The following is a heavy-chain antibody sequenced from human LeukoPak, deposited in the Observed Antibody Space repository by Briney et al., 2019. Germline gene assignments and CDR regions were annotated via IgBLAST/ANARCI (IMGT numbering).Heavy chain of an antibody. Sequence: ASVKVSCKASGYTFTGYYMHRVRQAPGQGLEWMGWINPNSGGTNYAQKFQGRVTMTRDTSISTAYMELSRLRSDDTAVYYCARGYCTNGVCYLSWFDPWGQGTLVTVSS. CDR3: ARGYCTNGVCYLSWFDP. CDR2: INPNSGGT. V-gene: IGHV1-2*02. D-gene: IGHD2-8*01. CDR1: GYTFTGYY. J-gene: IGHJ5*02.